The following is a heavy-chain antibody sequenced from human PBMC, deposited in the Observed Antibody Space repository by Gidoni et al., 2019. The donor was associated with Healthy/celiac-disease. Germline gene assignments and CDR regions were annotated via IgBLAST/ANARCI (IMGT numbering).Heavy chain of an antibody. J-gene: IGHJ4*02. CDR3: AKEVEYDFWSGSYYFDY. CDR2: ISGSGGST. V-gene: IGHV3-23*01. D-gene: IGHD3-3*01. CDR1: GFPFSSYA. Sequence: EVQLLESGGGLVQPGGSLRLSCAASGFPFSSYAMSWVRQAPGKGLEWVSAISGSGGSTYYADSVKGRFTISRDNSKNTLYLQMNSLRAEDTAVYYCAKEVEYDFWSGSYYFDYWGQGTLVTVSS.